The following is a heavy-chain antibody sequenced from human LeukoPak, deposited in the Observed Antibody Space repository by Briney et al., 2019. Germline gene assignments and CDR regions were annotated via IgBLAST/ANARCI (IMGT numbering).Heavy chain of an antibody. CDR3: AGGGVLRLQPLIG. J-gene: IGHJ4*02. V-gene: IGHV4-39*07. CDR2: VYYSGST. Sequence: SETLSLTCTVSAASITSSSYYWGWIRQPPGKGLEWIGSVYYSGSTYYNPSLKSPVTISVDTSMNRFSLKRSSVTAAGRAGYYCAGGGVLRLQPLIGWGQGTLVTVSS. D-gene: IGHD4-11*01. CDR1: AASITSSSYY.